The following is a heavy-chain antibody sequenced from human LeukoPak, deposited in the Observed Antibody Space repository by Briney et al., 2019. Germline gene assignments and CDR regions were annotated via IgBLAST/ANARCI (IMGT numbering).Heavy chain of an antibody. CDR3: ARHRDRPATAFDI. CDR1: GGSISSSCYY. J-gene: IGHJ3*02. CDR2: MYCTGST. Sequence: PSETLSLTCTVSGGSISSSCYYWGWIRQPPGKGLELIGSMYCTGSTYYNPSLKSRLTMSVDTSKNQFSLKLTSVTAADTAVYYCARHRDRPATAFDIWGQGTMVTVSS. V-gene: IGHV4-39*01.